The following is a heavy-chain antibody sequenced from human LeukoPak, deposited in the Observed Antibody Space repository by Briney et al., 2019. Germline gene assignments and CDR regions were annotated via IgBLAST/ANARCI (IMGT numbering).Heavy chain of an antibody. CDR1: GFTFSGSP. Sequence: PGGSLRLSCAASGFTFSGSPMHWVRQASGKGLEWVGRIKSKTNSYATAYAASVKGRFTISRDDSKNTAYLQMNSLKTEDTAVYYCASPTLPTHWGQGTLVTVSS. CDR2: IKSKTNSYAT. D-gene: IGHD1-26*01. J-gene: IGHJ4*02. V-gene: IGHV3-73*01. CDR3: ASPTLPTH.